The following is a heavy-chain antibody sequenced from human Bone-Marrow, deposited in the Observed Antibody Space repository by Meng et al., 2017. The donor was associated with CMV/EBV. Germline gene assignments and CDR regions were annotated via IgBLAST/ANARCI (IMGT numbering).Heavy chain of an antibody. J-gene: IGHJ4*02. CDR3: TAWSGYYPWDY. V-gene: IGHV3-30-3*01. Sequence: GESLKISCAASGFTFSSHAMHWVRQAPGKGLEWVAVVSYDGSRKYYADSVKGRFTISRDNAKNSLYLQMNSLRAEDTAVYYCTAWSGYYPWDYWGQGTLVTVSS. D-gene: IGHD3-3*01. CDR1: GFTFSSHA. CDR2: VSYDGSRK.